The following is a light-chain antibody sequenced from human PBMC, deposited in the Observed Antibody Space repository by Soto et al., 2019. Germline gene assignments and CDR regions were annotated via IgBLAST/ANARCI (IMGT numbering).Light chain of an antibody. CDR1: QTIDRY. J-gene: IGKJ3*01. CDR3: QQSYNAPFN. CDR2: AAS. Sequence: IQMTQSPSSLSASVGDTVTTTCRASQTIDRYLNWFQQKSGQAPKLLMNAASTLRSGVPSRFSASGSGTDFTLTISSLQTEDYATYYCQQSYNAPFNFGPGTKVDIK. V-gene: IGKV1-39*01.